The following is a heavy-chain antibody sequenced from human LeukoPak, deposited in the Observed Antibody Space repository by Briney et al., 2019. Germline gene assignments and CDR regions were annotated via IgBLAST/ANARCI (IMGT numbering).Heavy chain of an antibody. Sequence: ASVKVSCKASGYTFTSYGISWVRQAPGQGLEWMGWISAYNGNTNYAQKLQGRVTMTTDTSTSTAYMELRSLRSDDTAVYYCARDRDDYGDYGGQGWFDPWGQGTLVTVSS. V-gene: IGHV1-18*01. CDR1: GYTFTSYG. CDR2: ISAYNGNT. CDR3: ARDRDDYGDYGGQGWFDP. J-gene: IGHJ5*02. D-gene: IGHD4-17*01.